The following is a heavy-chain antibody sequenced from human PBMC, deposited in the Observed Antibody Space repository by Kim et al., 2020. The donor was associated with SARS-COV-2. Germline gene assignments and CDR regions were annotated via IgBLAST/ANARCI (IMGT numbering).Heavy chain of an antibody. D-gene: IGHD3-3*01. V-gene: IGHV3-7*01. J-gene: IGHJ4*02. CDR2: IKHDGREK. Sequence: GGSLRLSCAASGFTFSSYWMSWVRQAPGKGLEWVANIKHDGREKYYEDSVKGRFTISRDNAKNSLYLQMNSLRAEDTAVYYGAREESEWLLPPLYFDYCGQGTLVTVSS. CDR1: GFTFSSYW. CDR3: AREESEWLLPPLYFDY.